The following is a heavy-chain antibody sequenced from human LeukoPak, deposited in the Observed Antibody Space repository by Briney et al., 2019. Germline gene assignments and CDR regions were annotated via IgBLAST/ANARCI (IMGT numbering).Heavy chain of an antibody. Sequence: GGSLRLPCAASGFTLNDYYMSWIRQAPGKGLELIAYINYSGTSCADSVKGRFTISRDNAESSLHLQMNSLRVEDTALYYCAGGYGSGSFSAWGQGTLVTVSS. J-gene: IGHJ5*02. V-gene: IGHV3-11*01. CDR2: INYSGT. D-gene: IGHD3-10*01. CDR1: GFTLNDYY. CDR3: AGGYGSGSFSA.